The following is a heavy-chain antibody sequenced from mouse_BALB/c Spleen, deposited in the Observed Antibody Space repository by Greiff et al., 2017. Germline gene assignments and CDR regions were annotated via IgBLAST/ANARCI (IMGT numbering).Heavy chain of an antibody. J-gene: IGHJ2*01. CDR3: ARWGYYYRYDEGY. CDR2: ILPGSGST. CDR1: GYTFSSYW. Sequence: QVQLKESGAELMKPGASVKISCKATGYTFSSYWIEWVKQRPGHGLEWIGEILPGSGSTNYNEKFKGKATFTADTSSNTAYMQLSSLTSEDSAVYYCARWGYYYRYDEGYWGQGTTLTVSS. V-gene: IGHV1-9*01. D-gene: IGHD2-14*01.